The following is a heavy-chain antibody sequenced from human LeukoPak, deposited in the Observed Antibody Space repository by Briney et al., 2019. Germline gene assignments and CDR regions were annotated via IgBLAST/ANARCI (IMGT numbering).Heavy chain of an antibody. CDR3: ARVTGYMIEDYFDY. V-gene: IGHV4-59*01. J-gene: IGHJ4*02. CDR1: GGSISSFY. D-gene: IGHD3-22*01. CDR2: IYYSGST. Sequence: SETLSLTCTVSGGSISSFYWTWIRQPPGKGLEWIGYIYYSGSTNYNPSLKSRVTISVDTSKNKFSLKLSSVTAADTAVYYCARVTGYMIEDYFDYWGQGTLVTVSS.